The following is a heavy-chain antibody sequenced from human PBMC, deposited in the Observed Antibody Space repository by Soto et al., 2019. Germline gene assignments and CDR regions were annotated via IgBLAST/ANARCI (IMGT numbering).Heavy chain of an antibody. V-gene: IGHV4-30-4*01. D-gene: IGHD3-3*01. Sequence: SETLSLTCTVSGGSISSGDYYWSWIRQPPGKGLEWIGYIYYSGSTYYNPSLKSRVTISVDTSKNQFSLKLSSVTAADTAVYYCARDVRITIFGVVKGVDYWGQGTLVTVSS. J-gene: IGHJ4*02. CDR3: ARDVRITIFGVVKGVDY. CDR1: GGSISSGDYY. CDR2: IYYSGST.